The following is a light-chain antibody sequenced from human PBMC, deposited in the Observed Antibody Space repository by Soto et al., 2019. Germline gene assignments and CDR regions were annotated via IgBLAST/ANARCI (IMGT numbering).Light chain of an antibody. CDR2: GAS. CDR1: QSVSSN. V-gene: IGKV3-15*01. CDR3: QQYNKSPPS. J-gene: IGKJ1*01. Sequence: EIVMTQSPATLSVSPGERATLSCRASQSVSSNLAWYQQKPGQAPRLIIYGASTRATGIPARFSGSGSGTEFTLTISSLQSEDFAVYYCQQYNKSPPSFGQGTQVAIK.